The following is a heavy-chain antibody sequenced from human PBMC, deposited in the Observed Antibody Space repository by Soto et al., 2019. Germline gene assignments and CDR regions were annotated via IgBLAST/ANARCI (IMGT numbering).Heavy chain of an antibody. CDR3: AKGMFSSSPAAAGSFDY. J-gene: IGHJ4*02. CDR1: GFTFSSYA. V-gene: IGHV3-23*01. CDR2: IGGTDGKT. Sequence: GGSLRLSCAASGFTFSSYAMSWVRQAPGKGLEWVAAIGGTDGKTYYADSVKGRFTISRDNSENTLYLQMGRLRAEDTAVYFCAKGMFSSSPAAAGSFDYWGQGALVTVSS. D-gene: IGHD3-10*01.